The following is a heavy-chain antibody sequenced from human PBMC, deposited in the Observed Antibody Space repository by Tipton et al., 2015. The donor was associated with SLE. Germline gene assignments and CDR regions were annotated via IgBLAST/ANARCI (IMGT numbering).Heavy chain of an antibody. CDR1: SDSMSSYY. J-gene: IGHJ4*02. D-gene: IGHD3-3*01. Sequence: TLSLTCTVSSDSMSSYYWSWIRQPPGKGLEWIGYIYYSGITSYNPSLKSRVTISVDTSKNQFSLNLRSVSAADTAVYFCARVWTYDHWGRNTAYFDQWGQEALVAVSS. V-gene: IGHV4-59*12. CDR2: IYYSGIT. CDR3: ARVWTYDHWGRNTAYFDQ.